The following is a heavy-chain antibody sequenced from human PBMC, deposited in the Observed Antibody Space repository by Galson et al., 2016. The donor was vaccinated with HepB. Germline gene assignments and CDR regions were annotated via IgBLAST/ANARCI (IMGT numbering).Heavy chain of an antibody. J-gene: IGHJ4*02. V-gene: IGHV3-23*01. CDR2: ISGSGGNT. CDR1: GFTFSSYA. D-gene: IGHD5-18*01. Sequence: SLRLSCAASGFTFSSYAMSWVRQAPGKGLEWVSAISGSGGNTYYADSAKGRFTISRDNSKNTLYLQMNSLRAEDTAVYYCATPRGYSYGYWDDTTTDYWGQGTLVTVSS. CDR3: ATPRGYSYGYWDDTTTDY.